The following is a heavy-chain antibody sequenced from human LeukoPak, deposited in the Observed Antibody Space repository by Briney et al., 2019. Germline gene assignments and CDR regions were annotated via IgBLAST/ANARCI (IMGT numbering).Heavy chain of an antibody. D-gene: IGHD6-6*01. V-gene: IGHV3-48*03. CDR2: ISSSGSTI. J-gene: IGHJ4*02. Sequence: GGSLRLSCAASGFTFSSYEMNWVRQAPGKGLEWVSYISSSGSTIYYADSVKGRFTITRDNAKNSLFLQMNSRRAEDTAVYYCARVGPYSSSLDYWGQGTLVTVSS. CDR3: ARVGPYSSSLDY. CDR1: GFTFSSYE.